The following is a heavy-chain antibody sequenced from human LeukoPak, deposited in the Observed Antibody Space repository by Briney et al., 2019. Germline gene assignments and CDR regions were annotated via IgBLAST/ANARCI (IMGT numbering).Heavy chain of an antibody. CDR2: IYSDVRRI. CDR3: ATSPVISRD. J-gene: IGHJ4*02. Sequence: GGSLRLSCAASGFTFSDYWMHWVRQAPGKGLEWVARIYSDVRRIKYADSVKGRLTISRDNAKNTLYLQMNGLRVEDTAVYYCATSPVISRDWGQGTLVTVSS. CDR1: GFTFSDYW. V-gene: IGHV3-74*01. D-gene: IGHD2-21*01.